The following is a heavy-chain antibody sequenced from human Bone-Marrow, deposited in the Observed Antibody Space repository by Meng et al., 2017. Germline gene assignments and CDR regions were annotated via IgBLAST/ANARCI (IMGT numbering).Heavy chain of an antibody. V-gene: IGHV4-39*01. CDR3: VRSSAWVRTGFDP. CDR1: GGSISTRGYY. D-gene: IGHD6-19*01. Sequence: QPQLQESGPGLVRPSEALSLTCSGSGGSISTRGYYWGWIRQPPGKGLEWIGSIGHSGFTYYTPSLKSRVTVSIDTSRNQFSLWLTSVTAADTAVYYCVRSSAWVRTGFDPWGQGTLVTVSS. J-gene: IGHJ5*02. CDR2: IGHSGFT.